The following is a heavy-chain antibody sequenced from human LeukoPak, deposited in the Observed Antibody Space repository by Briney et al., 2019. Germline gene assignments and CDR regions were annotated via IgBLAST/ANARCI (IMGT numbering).Heavy chain of an antibody. CDR1: GGSISSYY. V-gene: IGHV4-4*07. CDR2: IYTSGST. D-gene: IGHD2-2*01. J-gene: IGHJ3*02. Sequence: PSETLSLTCTVSGGSISSYYWSWIRQPAGKGLEWIGRIYTSGSTNYNPSLKSRVTISVDTSKNQFSLKLSSVTASDPAVYYCARDGTSFDAFDIWGQGTMVTVSS. CDR3: ARDGTSFDAFDI.